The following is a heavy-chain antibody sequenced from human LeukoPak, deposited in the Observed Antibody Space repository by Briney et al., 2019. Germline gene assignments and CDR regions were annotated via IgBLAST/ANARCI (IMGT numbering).Heavy chain of an antibody. CDR3: AREIVVVPSAMGFGP. CDR2: INPSGGST. CDR1: GYTFTTYY. D-gene: IGHD2-2*01. V-gene: IGHV1-46*01. Sequence: ASVKVSCKASGYTFTTYYIHWVRQAPGQGLEWMGVINPSGGSTSLAQKFQARLTMTRDTSTSTVYMELSGLSSEDTAVYYCAREIVVVPSAMGFGPWGQGTLVTVSS. J-gene: IGHJ5*02.